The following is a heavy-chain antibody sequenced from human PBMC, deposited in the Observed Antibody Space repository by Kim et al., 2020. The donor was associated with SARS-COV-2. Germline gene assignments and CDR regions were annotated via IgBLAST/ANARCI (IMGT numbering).Heavy chain of an antibody. CDR3: AAAQQGTIPGY. CDR1: GYTLTDLS. D-gene: IGHD7-27*01. Sequence: ASVKVSCKVSGYTLTDLSMHWVRQAPGKGLEWMGTSDREDGKTVYAQRFQDRVTMTEDTSTDMAYMELNSLEFEDTAVYYCAAAQQGTIPGYWGQGTLVTVSA. J-gene: IGHJ4*02. CDR2: SDREDGKT. V-gene: IGHV1-24*01.